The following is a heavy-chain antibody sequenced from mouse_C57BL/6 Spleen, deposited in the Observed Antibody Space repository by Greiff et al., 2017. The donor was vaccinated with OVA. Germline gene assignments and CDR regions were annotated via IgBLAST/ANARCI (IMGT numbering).Heavy chain of an antibody. J-gene: IGHJ2*01. V-gene: IGHV5-9*01. Sequence: EVMLVESGGGLVKPGGSLKLSCAASGFTFSSYTMSWVRQTPEKRLEWVATISGGGGNTYYPDSVKGRFTISRDNAKNTLYLQMSSLRSEDTALYYCARHEWDEYYFDYWGQGTTLTVSS. CDR1: GFTFSSYT. CDR3: ARHEWDEYYFDY. CDR2: ISGGGGNT. D-gene: IGHD4-1*01.